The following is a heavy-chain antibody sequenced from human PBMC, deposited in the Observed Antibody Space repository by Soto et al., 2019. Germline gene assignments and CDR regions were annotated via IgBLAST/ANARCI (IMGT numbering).Heavy chain of an antibody. CDR2: IYYSGST. V-gene: IGHV4-31*03. D-gene: IGHD2-15*01. J-gene: IGHJ5*02. CDR3: ARDLYSGYCSGSNCFSDWFDP. CDR1: GGSISSGGYH. Sequence: SETLSLTCTVSGGSISSGGYHWSWIRQHPGKGLERIGYIYYSGSTYYNTSLKSRVTISVDTSKNQFSMKLSSVSAADTAVYYCARDLYSGYCSGSNCFSDWFDPWGQGTLVTVSS.